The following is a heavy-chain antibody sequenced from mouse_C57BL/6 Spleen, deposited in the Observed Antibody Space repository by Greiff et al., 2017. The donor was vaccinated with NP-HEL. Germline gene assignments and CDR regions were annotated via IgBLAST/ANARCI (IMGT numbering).Heavy chain of an antibody. CDR2: IRNKANNHAT. V-gene: IGHV6-6*01. D-gene: IGHD1-1*01. CDR1: GFTFSDAW. CDR3: TMTYCYGSSGAY. J-gene: IGHJ3*01. Sequence: EVKLMESGGGLVQPGGSMKLSCAASGFTFSDAWMDWVRQSPEQGLEWVAEIRNKANNHATYYAESVKGRFTISRDDSKRSVYLQMNSLRAEDTGIYDSTMTYCYGSSGAYWGQGTLVTVSA.